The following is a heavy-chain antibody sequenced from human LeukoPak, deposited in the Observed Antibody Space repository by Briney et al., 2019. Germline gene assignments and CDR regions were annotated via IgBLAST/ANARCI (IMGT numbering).Heavy chain of an antibody. J-gene: IGHJ4*02. D-gene: IGHD6-19*01. CDR3: ARVAYSSGSYYFDY. CDR2: IYYSGST. CDR1: GGSISSYY. V-gene: IGHV4-59*08. Sequence: PSETLSLTCTVSGGSISSYYWSWIRQPPGKGLEWIGDIYYSGSTNSNPSLKSRVTISVDTSRNQLSLKLSSVTAADTALYYCARVAYSSGSYYFDYWGQGTLVTVSS.